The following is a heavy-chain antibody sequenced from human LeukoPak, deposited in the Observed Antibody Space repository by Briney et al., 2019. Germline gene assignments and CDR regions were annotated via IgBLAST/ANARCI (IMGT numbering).Heavy chain of an antibody. J-gene: IGHJ4*02. CDR1: GFTFSSFS. CDR3: ARDARDGYGGNPFDY. Sequence: GGSLRLSCAASGFTFSSFSMNWVRQAPGKGLEWVSTIRGSGGTTYYADSVKGRFTISRDNSKNTLYLQMNSLRAEDTAVYYCARDARDGYGGNPFDYWGQGTLVTVSS. V-gene: IGHV3-23*01. D-gene: IGHD4-23*01. CDR2: IRGSGGTT.